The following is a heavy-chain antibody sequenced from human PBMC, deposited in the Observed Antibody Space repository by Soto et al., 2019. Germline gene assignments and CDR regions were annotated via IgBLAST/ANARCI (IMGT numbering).Heavy chain of an antibody. CDR2: IYHSGST. CDR3: ARAQHSGSYDFWSGKPHNWFDP. V-gene: IGHV4-30-2*01. Sequence: SETLSLTCAVSGGSISSGGYSWSRIRQPPGKGLEWIGYIYHSGSTYYNPSLKSRVTISVDRSKNQFSLKLSSVTAADTAVYYCARAQHSGSYDFWSGKPHNWFDPWGQGTLVTVSS. D-gene: IGHD3-3*01. CDR1: GGSISSGGYS. J-gene: IGHJ5*02.